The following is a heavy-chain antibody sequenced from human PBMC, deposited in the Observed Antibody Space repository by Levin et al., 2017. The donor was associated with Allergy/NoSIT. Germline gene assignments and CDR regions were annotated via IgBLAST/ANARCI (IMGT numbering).Heavy chain of an antibody. CDR3: ARTPSPRPASNYYGMDV. Sequence: GGSLRLSCAASGFTFSSYSMNWVRQAPGKGLEWVSSISISSNYIYYGDSVKGRFTISRDNAKNSLYLQMNSLRAEDTAAYYCARTPSPRPASNYYGMDVWGQGTTVTVSS. V-gene: IGHV3-21*06. CDR1: GFTFSSYS. J-gene: IGHJ6*02. D-gene: IGHD2-15*01. CDR2: ISISSNYI.